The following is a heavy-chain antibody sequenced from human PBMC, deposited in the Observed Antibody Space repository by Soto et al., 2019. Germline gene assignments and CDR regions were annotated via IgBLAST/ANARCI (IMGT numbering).Heavy chain of an antibody. J-gene: IGHJ6*02. Sequence: ASVKVFCKASGYTFTSSPMHWVRQAPGQRLEWMVWINAGNGNTKYSQKFQGRVTITADESTSTAYMELSSLRSDDTAVYYCAREDRDPETGLVPAAIDGMDVWGQGTTVTVSS. V-gene: IGHV1-3*01. CDR2: INAGNGNT. D-gene: IGHD2-2*01. CDR1: GYTFTSSP. CDR3: AREDRDPETGLVPAAIDGMDV.